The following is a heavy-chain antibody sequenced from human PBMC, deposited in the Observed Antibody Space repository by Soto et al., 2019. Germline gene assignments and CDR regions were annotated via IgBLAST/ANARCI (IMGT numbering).Heavy chain of an antibody. D-gene: IGHD3-10*01. V-gene: IGHV4-39*01. CDR1: GGSISSSSYY. CDR2: IYYSGST. CDR3: ARRGRDYYGSGSLGNYYYYMDV. Sequence: SETLSLTCTVSGGSISSSSYYWGWIRQPPGKGLEWIGSIYYSGSTYYNPSLKSRVTISVDTSKNQFSLKLSSVTAADTAVYYCARRGRDYYGSGSLGNYYYYMDVWGKGTTVTVSS. J-gene: IGHJ6*03.